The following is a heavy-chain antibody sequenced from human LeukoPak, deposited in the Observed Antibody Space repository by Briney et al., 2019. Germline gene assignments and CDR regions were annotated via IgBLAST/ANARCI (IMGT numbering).Heavy chain of an antibody. CDR3: ARGGGDFWSGYFSDYYMDV. V-gene: IGHV4-59*01. Sequence: SETLSLTCTVSGGSKSSFYWSWIRQPPGKGLEWIGYMYHSGSTNYNPSLKSRVTVSVDTSKNQFSLKLSSVTAADTAVYYCARGGGDFWSGYFSDYYMDVWGKGTTVTVSS. D-gene: IGHD3-3*01. J-gene: IGHJ6*03. CDR2: MYHSGST. CDR1: GGSKSSFY.